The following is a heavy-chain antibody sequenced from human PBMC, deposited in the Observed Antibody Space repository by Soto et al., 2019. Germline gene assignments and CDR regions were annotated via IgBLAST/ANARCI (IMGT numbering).Heavy chain of an antibody. D-gene: IGHD5-18*01. CDR2: INHSGST. CDR3: ARLGYSYGYY. V-gene: IGHV4-34*01. CDR1: GGSFSGYY. Sequence: SYTLSLTCAVYGGSFSGYYWSWIRQPPGKGLEWIGEINHSGSTNYNPSLKSRVTISVDTSKNQFSLKLSSVTAADTAVYYCARLGYSYGYYWCQGTLVT. J-gene: IGHJ4*02.